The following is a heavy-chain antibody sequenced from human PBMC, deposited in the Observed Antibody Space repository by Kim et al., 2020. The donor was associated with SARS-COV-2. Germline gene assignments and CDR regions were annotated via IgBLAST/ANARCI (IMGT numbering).Heavy chain of an antibody. J-gene: IGHJ4*02. D-gene: IGHD5-18*01. CDR3: ARNEAEWGGYSYGPVDY. V-gene: IGHV1-46*01. CDR1: GYTFTSYY. CDR2: INPSGGST. Sequence: ASVKVSCKASGYTFTSYYMHWVRQAPGQGLEWMGIINPSGGSTSYAQKFQGRVTMTRDTSTSTVYMELSSLRSEDTAVYYCARNEAEWGGYSYGPVDYWGQGTLVTVSS.